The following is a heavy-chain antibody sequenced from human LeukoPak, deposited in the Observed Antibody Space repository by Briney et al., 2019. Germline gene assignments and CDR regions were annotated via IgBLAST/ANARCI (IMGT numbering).Heavy chain of an antibody. CDR3: AKGHDPRSCSSTGCYAEVN. V-gene: IGHV3-74*01. D-gene: IGHD2-2*01. CDR2: ISNDGSRT. J-gene: IGHJ4*02. CDR1: GFTFTTFW. Sequence: GGSLRLSCATSGFTFTTFWMHWVRQAPGKGLVWVSRISNDGSRTNYADSVKGRFTISRDNSKNTLYLQMNSLRVEDTAVYYCAKGHDPRSCSSTGCYAEVNWGQGTLVTVSS.